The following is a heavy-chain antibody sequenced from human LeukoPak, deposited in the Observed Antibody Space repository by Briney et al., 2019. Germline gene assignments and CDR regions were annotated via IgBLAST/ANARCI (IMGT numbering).Heavy chain of an antibody. V-gene: IGHV3-23*01. CDR3: AKDRSFSSSPAYFQH. CDR1: GFTFSTFA. Sequence: GGSLRLSCAASGFTFSTFAMSWVRQAPGKGLEWVSGISGGGGTTYYADSVKGRFTISRDNPKNTLYLQMNSLRAEDTAVYYCAKDRSFSSSPAYFQHWGQGTLVTVSS. CDR2: ISGGGGTT. D-gene: IGHD6-13*01. J-gene: IGHJ1*01.